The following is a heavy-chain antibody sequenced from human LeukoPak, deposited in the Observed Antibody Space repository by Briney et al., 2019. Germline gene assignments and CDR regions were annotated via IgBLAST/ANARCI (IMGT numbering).Heavy chain of an antibody. CDR3: AREKIVGATFDY. CDR1: GGTFSSYA. J-gene: IGHJ4*02. CDR2: IIPIFGTA. D-gene: IGHD1-26*01. V-gene: IGHV1-69*05. Sequence: SVKVSCKASGGTFSSYAIIWVRQAPGQGLEWMGRIIPIFGTANYPQKFQGRVTITTAESTSTAYMGLSSLRSEDTAVYYCAREKIVGATFDYWGQGTLVTVSS.